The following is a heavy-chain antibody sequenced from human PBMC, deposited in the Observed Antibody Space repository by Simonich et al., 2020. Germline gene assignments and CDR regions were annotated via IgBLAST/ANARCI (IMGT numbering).Heavy chain of an antibody. D-gene: IGHD2-15*01. CDR1: GYTFTGYY. CDR3: ARDGGNCRGGSCYWYFDL. V-gene: IGHV1-2*06. Sequence: QVQLVQSVAEVKKPGASVKVSCKASGYTFTGYYMHWVRQAPGQGLEWIGRLNPNRGGTNCAQKFQGRDTMTRDTSISTAYMELSRLRSDDTAVYYCARDGGNCRGGSCYWYFDLWGRGTLVTVSS. CDR2: LNPNRGGT. J-gene: IGHJ2*01.